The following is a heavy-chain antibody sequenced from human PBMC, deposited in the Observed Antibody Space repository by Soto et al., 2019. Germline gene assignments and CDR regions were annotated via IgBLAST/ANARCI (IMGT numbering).Heavy chain of an antibody. CDR2: ISAYNGNT. CDR1: GYTFTSYG. J-gene: IGHJ6*02. V-gene: IGHV1-18*01. CDR3: AGLHYYGSGSYGGYYYGMDV. D-gene: IGHD3-10*01. Sequence: QVQLVQSGAEVKKPGASVKVSCKASGYTFTSYGISWVRQAPGQGLEWMGWISAYNGNTNYAQKLQGRVTMTTDTSTSTASMELRSLRSDDTAVDYCAGLHYYGSGSYGGYYYGMDVWGQGTMVTVSS.